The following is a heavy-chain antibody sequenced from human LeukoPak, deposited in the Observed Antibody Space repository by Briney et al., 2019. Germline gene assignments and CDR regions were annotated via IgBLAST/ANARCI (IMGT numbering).Heavy chain of an antibody. D-gene: IGHD2-2*01. CDR3: ARSDKGDCSSTSCYRPTYDYYYYYMDV. J-gene: IGHJ6*03. V-gene: IGHV1-69*13. Sequence: SVKVSCKASGGTFSSYAISWVRQAPGQGLEWMGGIIPIFGTANYAQKFQGRVTITADESTSTAYMELSGLRSEDTAVYYCARSDKGDCSSTSCYRPTYDYYYYYMDVWGKGTTVTISS. CDR1: GGTFSSYA. CDR2: IIPIFGTA.